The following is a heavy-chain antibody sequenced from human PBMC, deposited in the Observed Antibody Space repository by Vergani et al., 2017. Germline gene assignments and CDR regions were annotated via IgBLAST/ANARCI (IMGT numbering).Heavy chain of an antibody. CDR2: IRRRSEHYAT. V-gene: IGHV3-73*01. CDR3: SAQTQSCHDY. D-gene: IGHD3-10*01. Sequence: EVRLLESGGGLVQPGGSLRLSGAASGFVFSESPIHWVRQVPGKGLEWLGLIRRRSEHYATAYGPSLIGRATISRDDSTNTAYLQLSSLGTDDTAIYFCSAQTQSCHDYWGQGTLVAVSS. CDR1: GFVFSESP. J-gene: IGHJ4*02.